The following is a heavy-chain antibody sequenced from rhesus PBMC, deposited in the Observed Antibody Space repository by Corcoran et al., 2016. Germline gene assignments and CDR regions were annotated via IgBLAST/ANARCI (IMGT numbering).Heavy chain of an antibody. CDR1: GGSFSSYW. J-gene: IGHJ4*01. CDR2: INGNSGCT. D-gene: IGHD4-29*01. Sequence: QVQLQESGPGLVKPSETLSLTCAVSGGSFSSYWWSRIRQPQGKGLEWIGEINGNSGCTNYNPSLKSRFTISKGASKNQFSLQLSSVTAADAAVYYCARYTDYGSSSLLGYWGQGVLVTVSS. CDR3: ARYTDYGSSSLLGY. V-gene: IGHV4-80*01.